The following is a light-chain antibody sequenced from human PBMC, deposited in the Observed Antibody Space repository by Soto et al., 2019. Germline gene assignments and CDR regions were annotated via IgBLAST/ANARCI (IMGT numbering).Light chain of an antibody. CDR1: QGISSY. J-gene: IGKJ1*01. CDR3: QQYYSYPLT. V-gene: IGKV1-8*01. Sequence: AIRMTQSPSSLSASTGDRVTITCRASQGISSYLAWYQQKPGKAPKLLIYAASTLQSGVPSRFSGSGSGTDFTLTISCLQSEDFATYYCQQYYSYPLTFGQGTKGDIK. CDR2: AAS.